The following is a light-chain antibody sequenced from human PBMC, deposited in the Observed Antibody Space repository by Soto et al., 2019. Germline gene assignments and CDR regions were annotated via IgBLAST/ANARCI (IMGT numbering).Light chain of an antibody. CDR1: RSDVGAYNL. CDR2: EDT. Sequence: QSVLTQPASVSGSPGRSITISCTGRRSDVGAYNLVSWYQQSPGKGTKLIIYEDTKRPSGVSTRFSDSKFGNTASLTISGLQAEDEADYHCSSYAGPTSWVFGGGTKVTVL. V-gene: IGLV2-23*01. J-gene: IGLJ3*02. CDR3: SSYAGPTSWV.